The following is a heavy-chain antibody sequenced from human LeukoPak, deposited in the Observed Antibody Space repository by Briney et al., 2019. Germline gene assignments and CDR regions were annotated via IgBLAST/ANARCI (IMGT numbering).Heavy chain of an antibody. CDR3: IRALSGYDDY. D-gene: IGHD5-12*01. Sequence: GSLRLSCAASGFTFSRHWMHWVRQAPGKGLVWVSRINGDESTIDYADSVKGRFTVSRDNVKNTVYLQMNSLRAEDTAVYYCIRALSGYDDYWGQGTLVTVSS. CDR1: GFTFSRHW. CDR2: INGDESTI. V-gene: IGHV3-74*01. J-gene: IGHJ4*02.